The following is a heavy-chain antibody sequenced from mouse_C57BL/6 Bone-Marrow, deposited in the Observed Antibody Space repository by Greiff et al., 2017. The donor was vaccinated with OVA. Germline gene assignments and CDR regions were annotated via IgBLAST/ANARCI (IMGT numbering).Heavy chain of an antibody. CDR1: GYTFTSYW. V-gene: IGHV1-52*01. D-gene: IGHD2-4*01. CDR2: IDPSDSET. Sequence: VQLQQPGAELVRPGSSVKLSCKASGYTFTSYWMHWVKQRPIQGLEWIGNIDPSDSETHYNQKFKDKATLTVDKSSSTAYMQLSSLTSEDSAVYYCAREYYDYAWFAYWGQGTLVTVSA. J-gene: IGHJ3*01. CDR3: AREYYDYAWFAY.